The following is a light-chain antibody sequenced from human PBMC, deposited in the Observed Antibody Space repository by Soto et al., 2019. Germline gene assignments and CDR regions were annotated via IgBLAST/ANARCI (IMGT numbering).Light chain of an antibody. Sequence: EIVMTQSPVTLSVSPGERAPLSCRASQSVSTNLAWYQQKPGQSPRLLIYGASSRATGIPDRFSGSGSGTDFTLTISRLEPEDLAVYYCHQFGSSPPRTVGQGTKVDIK. J-gene: IGKJ1*01. V-gene: IGKV3-20*01. CDR2: GAS. CDR1: QSVSTN. CDR3: HQFGSSPPRT.